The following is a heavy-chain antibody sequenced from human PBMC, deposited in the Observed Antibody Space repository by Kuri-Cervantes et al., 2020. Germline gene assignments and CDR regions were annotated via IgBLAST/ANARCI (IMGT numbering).Heavy chain of an antibody. J-gene: IGHJ4*02. CDR3: AREGLEHGAWFGELFGIDY. CDR2: IKQDGSEK. CDR1: GFTFDDYT. V-gene: IGHV3-7*01. D-gene: IGHD3-10*01. Sequence: GESLKISCAASGFTFDDYTMHWVRQAPGKGLEWVANIKQDGSEKYYVDSVKGRFTISRDNAKNSLYLQMNSLRAEDTAVYYCAREGLEHGAWFGELFGIDYWGQGTLVTVSS.